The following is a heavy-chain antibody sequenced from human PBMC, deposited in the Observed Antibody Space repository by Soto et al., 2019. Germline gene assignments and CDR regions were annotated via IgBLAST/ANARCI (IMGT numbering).Heavy chain of an antibody. CDR2: INHSGST. V-gene: IGHV4-34*01. CDR1: GVTFSGYY. D-gene: IGHD2-8*02. CDR3: ARDKITGLFDY. Sequence: PSETLSLTCDVYGVTFSGYYWTWIRQPPGTGLEWIGEINHSGSTNYNPSLKSRVTISVDTSKNQFSLKLTSVTAADTAVYYCARDKITGLFDYWGQGTLVTVSS. J-gene: IGHJ4*02.